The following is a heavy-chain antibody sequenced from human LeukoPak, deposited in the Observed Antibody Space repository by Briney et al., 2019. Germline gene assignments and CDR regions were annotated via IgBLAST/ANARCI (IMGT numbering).Heavy chain of an antibody. Sequence: ASVKVYCKASGYTFTIYGISWVRQAPGQGLEWMGWISAYNGNTNYAQKLQGRVTMTTDTSTSTAYMELRSLRSDDTAVYYCARLNHYDSWSANYYYYYMDVWGKGTTVAVSS. J-gene: IGHJ6*03. CDR3: ARLNHYDSWSANYYYYYMDV. D-gene: IGHD3-3*01. CDR1: GYTFTIYG. CDR2: ISAYNGNT. V-gene: IGHV1-18*01.